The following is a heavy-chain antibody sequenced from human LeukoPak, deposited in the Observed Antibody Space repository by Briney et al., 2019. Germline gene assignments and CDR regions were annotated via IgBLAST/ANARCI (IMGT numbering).Heavy chain of an antibody. CDR1: GGSISSGGYY. V-gene: IGHV4-31*03. J-gene: IGHJ4*02. CDR2: IYYSGST. CDR3: ARGDGYDILTGYYMVPLFDY. D-gene: IGHD3-9*01. Sequence: SETLSLTCTVSGGSISSGGYYWRWIPQHPGKGVGWIGYIYYSGSTYYNPSRKSRVTISVDTSKHQFSLKLSSVTAADTAVYYCARGDGYDILTGYYMVPLFDYWGQGTLVTVSS.